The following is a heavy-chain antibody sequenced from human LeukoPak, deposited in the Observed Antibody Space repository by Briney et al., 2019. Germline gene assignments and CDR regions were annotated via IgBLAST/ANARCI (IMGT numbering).Heavy chain of an antibody. CDR2: ISADKVDT. J-gene: IGHJ2*01. V-gene: IGHV1-18*01. CDR1: GYTFTSYG. Sequence: ASVKVSCKASGYTFTSYGFSWVRQAPGQRLEWTAWISADKVDTNYAQKLQGRVTMSADTSTSTAYMELRSLTSDDTAVYYCARGTRGRGDWYFDLWGRGTLVTVSS. CDR3: ARGTRGRGDWYFDL. D-gene: IGHD1-26*01.